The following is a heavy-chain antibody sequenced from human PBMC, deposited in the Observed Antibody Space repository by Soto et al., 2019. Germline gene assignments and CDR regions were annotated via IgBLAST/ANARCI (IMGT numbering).Heavy chain of an antibody. V-gene: IGHV1-69*01. J-gene: IGHJ6*02. CDR1: GVSFNNNG. Sequence: QVQLVQSGAEVKKPGSSVKVSCKTSGVSFNNNGIGWVRQAPGHGLEWMGGVSPPFRTSNYARKCHGRISITADASTGTVNMELSRLTSEDTAQYYCARVLYYGSGSYSPYGMDVWGQGTTVTVSS. D-gene: IGHD3-10*01. CDR3: ARVLYYGSGSYSPYGMDV. CDR2: VSPPFRTS.